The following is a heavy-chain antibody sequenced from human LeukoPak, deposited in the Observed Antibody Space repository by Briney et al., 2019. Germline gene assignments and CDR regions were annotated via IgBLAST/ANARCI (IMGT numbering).Heavy chain of an antibody. D-gene: IGHD4-17*01. CDR3: TTEYYGDYHY. CDR2: IKSKPAGGTT. V-gene: IGHV3-15*01. Sequence: GGSLRLSCAASGFTFSTAWMSWVRQAPGKGLEWVARIKSKPAGGTTDYAASVKGRFTISREDSKNTVYLQMNSLITEDTAVYYCTTEYYGDYHYWGQGTLVTVSS. CDR1: GFTFSTAW. J-gene: IGHJ4*02.